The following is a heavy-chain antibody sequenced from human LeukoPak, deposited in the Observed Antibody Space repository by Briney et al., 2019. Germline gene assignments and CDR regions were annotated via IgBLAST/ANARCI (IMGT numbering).Heavy chain of an antibody. CDR2: IYYSGST. CDR3: ARHTVTIPYFDY. J-gene: IGHJ4*02. Sequence: SETLSLTCTVSGGSISSGDYYWSWIRQPPGKGLEWIGYIYYSGSTYYNPSLKSRVTISVDTSKNQFSLKLSSVTAADTAVYYCARHTVTIPYFDYWGQGTLVTVSS. D-gene: IGHD4-11*01. V-gene: IGHV4-30-4*01. CDR1: GGSISSGDYY.